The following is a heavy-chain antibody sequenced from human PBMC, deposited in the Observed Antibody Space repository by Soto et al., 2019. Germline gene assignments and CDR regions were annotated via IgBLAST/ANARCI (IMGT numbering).Heavy chain of an antibody. CDR1: GFTFSTFA. J-gene: IGHJ6*03. D-gene: IGHD1-1*01. V-gene: IGHV3-23*01. CDR2: ISASGTHT. Sequence: EVQLLESGGGFVQPGGSLRLSCAASGFTFSTFAMTWVRQAPGKGLEWVSSISASGTHTYHADSGRGRFTISRDDSIKTLYLQLNSLRGGDTAVYYCAKGLRPWNHMDAWGRGTTVTVSS. CDR3: AKGLRPWNHMDA.